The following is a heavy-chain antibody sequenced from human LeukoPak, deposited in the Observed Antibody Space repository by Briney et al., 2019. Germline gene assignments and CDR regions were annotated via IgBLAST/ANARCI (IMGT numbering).Heavy chain of an antibody. CDR3: AKFDGYCSGGSCVSYFDY. V-gene: IGHV3-23*01. CDR1: GFTLSSYA. J-gene: IGHJ4*02. D-gene: IGHD2-15*01. CDR2: ISGSGGST. Sequence: GGSLRLSCAASGFTLSSYAMSWVRQAPGKGLEWVSAISGSGGSTYYADSVKGRFTISRDNSKNTLYLQMNSLRAEDTAVYYCAKFDGYCSGGSCVSYFDYWGQGTLVTVSS.